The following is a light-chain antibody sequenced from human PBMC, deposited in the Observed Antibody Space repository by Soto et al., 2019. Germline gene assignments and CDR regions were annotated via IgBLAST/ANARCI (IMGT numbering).Light chain of an antibody. CDR3: PQRSLWPSWT. J-gene: IGKJ1*01. Sequence: EIVLTQSPATLSLSPGERATLSCRASQSVSSYLAWYQQNPGQAPRLLIYDASIRATGIPARFSGSGSGTAFTPTISILEPKDFAVYYSPQRSLWPSWTSGQETQVQI. V-gene: IGKV3-11*01. CDR2: DAS. CDR1: QSVSSY.